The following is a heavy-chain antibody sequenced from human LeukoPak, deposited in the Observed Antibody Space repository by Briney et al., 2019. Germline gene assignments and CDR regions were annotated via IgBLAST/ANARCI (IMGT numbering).Heavy chain of an antibody. Sequence: PGGSLRLSCAASGFTFTSYAMSWVCQAPGKGLEWVSGISGSGGGTYHADSVKGRFTISRDNSKNTLNLQMNSLRAEDTAVYYCAKDFYTSGTVRPLSFDSWGQGTLVTVSS. CDR1: GFTFTSYA. D-gene: IGHD6-19*01. CDR3: AKDFYTSGTVRPLSFDS. CDR2: ISGSGGGT. V-gene: IGHV3-23*01. J-gene: IGHJ4*02.